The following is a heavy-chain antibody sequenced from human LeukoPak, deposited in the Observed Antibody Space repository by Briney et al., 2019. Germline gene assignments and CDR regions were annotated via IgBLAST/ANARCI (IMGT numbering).Heavy chain of an antibody. J-gene: IGHJ5*02. Sequence: GSLKLSCSASGFIFNPYAMAWGRQASGKGLEYVSSISSEGKTTYYADSVKGRFTISRDNSKNMLYLQMNSLRPEDTAVYYCVKDRWVDHWGQGTLATVSS. CDR3: VKDRWVDH. CDR2: ISSEGKTT. V-gene: IGHV3-64D*06. CDR1: GFIFNPYA.